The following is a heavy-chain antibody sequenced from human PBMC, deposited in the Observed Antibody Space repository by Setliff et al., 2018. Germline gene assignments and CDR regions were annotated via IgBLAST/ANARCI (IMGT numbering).Heavy chain of an antibody. V-gene: IGHV4-34*01. CDR2: INHSGST. D-gene: IGHD2-2*02. Sequence: SETLSLTCGGYGGSISDYYWSWIRQPPGKGLEWIGEINHSGSTNYNPSLKSRVTISLDTSRNQVSLKLSSVAAADTAVYYCARDRQYCSSTSCYTSYFYYYAMDIWGQGTTVTVSS. CDR3: ARDRQYCSSTSCYTSYFYYYAMDI. CDR1: GGSISDYY. J-gene: IGHJ6*02.